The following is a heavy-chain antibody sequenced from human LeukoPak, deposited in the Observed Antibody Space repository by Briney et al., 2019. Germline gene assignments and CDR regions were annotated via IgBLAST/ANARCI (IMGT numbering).Heavy chain of an antibody. Sequence: GGSLRLSCAASGFTFSSYAMSWVRQAPGKGLEWVSAISGSGGSTYYADSVKGRFTISRDNSENTLYLQMNSLRAEDTAVYYCAKDQYSSGWAEYFQHWGQGTWSPSPQ. D-gene: IGHD6-19*01. CDR2: ISGSGGST. V-gene: IGHV3-23*01. CDR3: AKDQYSSGWAEYFQH. CDR1: GFTFSSYA. J-gene: IGHJ1*01.